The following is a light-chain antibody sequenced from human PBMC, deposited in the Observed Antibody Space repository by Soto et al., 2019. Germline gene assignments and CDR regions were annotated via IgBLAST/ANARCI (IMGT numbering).Light chain of an antibody. CDR3: QQHGSSPFT. V-gene: IGKV3-20*01. Sequence: EIVLTQSSGTLSLSPGARATLSCRASQSVGSNYLAWYQQKPGQAPRLLIYGASNRATGIPDRFSASGSGTDFTLTISRLKPEDFAVYYCQQHGSSPFTFGPGTKVDIK. CDR1: QSVGSNY. CDR2: GAS. J-gene: IGKJ3*01.